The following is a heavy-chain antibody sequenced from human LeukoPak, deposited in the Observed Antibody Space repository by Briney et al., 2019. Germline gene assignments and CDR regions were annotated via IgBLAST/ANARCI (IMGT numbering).Heavy chain of an antibody. D-gene: IGHD6-13*01. CDR3: AREAAAGTRGGFDP. CDR2: ISSSSSTI. Sequence: PGGSLRLSCAASGFTFSSYAMTWVRQAPGKGLEWVSYISSSSSTIYYADSVKGRFTISRDNAKNSLYLQMNSLRAEDTAVYYCAREAAAGTRGGFDPWGQGTLVTVSS. V-gene: IGHV3-48*01. J-gene: IGHJ5*02. CDR1: GFTFSSYA.